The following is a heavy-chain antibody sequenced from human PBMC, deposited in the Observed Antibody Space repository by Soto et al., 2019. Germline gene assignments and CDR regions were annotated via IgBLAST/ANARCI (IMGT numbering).Heavy chain of an antibody. CDR3: ASEGSRPYYDYGMDV. V-gene: IGHV1-18*01. CDR2: ISTYNGDT. Sequence: QVKLVQSGAEVKKPGASVKDYCKASGYSFTTYGIAWVRQAPGQGREWMGWISTYNGDTDYAQNLQGRVIMTTDTSTSTAYMELRSLRSADTAVYYCASEGSRPYYDYGMDVWGQGTTVSVSS. D-gene: IGHD3-16*01. J-gene: IGHJ6*02. CDR1: GYSFTTYG.